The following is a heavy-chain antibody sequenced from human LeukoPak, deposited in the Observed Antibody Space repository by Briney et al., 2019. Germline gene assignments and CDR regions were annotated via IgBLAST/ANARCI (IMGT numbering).Heavy chain of an antibody. J-gene: IGHJ4*02. Sequence: ASVKVSCKASGYTFTSNYIHWVRQAPGQGLEWMGMIYPRDGSTSYAQKFQGRVTVTRDTSTSTVHMELSGLRSEGTAVYYCARDQEGFAYWGQGTRVTVSS. CDR1: GYTFTSNY. CDR2: IYPRDGST. CDR3: ARDQEGFAY. V-gene: IGHV1-46*01.